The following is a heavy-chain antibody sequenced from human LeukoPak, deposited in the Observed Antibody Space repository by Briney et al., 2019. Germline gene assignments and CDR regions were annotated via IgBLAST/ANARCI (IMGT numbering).Heavy chain of an antibody. CDR2: ISHDGSNK. J-gene: IGHJ4*02. Sequence: GGSLRLSCVASGFTFSTTAMHWVRQAPGKGLEWLAVISHDGSNKHYADSVKGRITISRDNSMNTLYLQMNSLTAEDTAVYYCAKVRWGSDNALDSWGQGTLVTGSS. D-gene: IGHD3-16*01. V-gene: IGHV3-30-3*01. CDR3: AKVRWGSDNALDS. CDR1: GFTFSTTA.